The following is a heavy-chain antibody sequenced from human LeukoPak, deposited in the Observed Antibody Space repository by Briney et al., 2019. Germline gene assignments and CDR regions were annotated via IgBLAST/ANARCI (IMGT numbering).Heavy chain of an antibody. CDR2: IIPIFGTA. Sequence: SSVKVSCKASGGTFSSYAISWVRQAPGQGLEWMGGIIPIFGTANYAQKFQGRVTITADKSTSTAYMELSSLRSEDTAVYYCAIRFRRVVPAGGGFDIWGQGTMVTVSS. V-gene: IGHV1-69*06. CDR1: GGTFSSYA. D-gene: IGHD2-2*01. J-gene: IGHJ3*02. CDR3: AIRFRRVVPAGGGFDI.